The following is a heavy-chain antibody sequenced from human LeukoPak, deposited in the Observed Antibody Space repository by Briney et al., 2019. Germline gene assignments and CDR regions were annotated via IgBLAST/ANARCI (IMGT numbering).Heavy chain of an antibody. V-gene: IGHV4-59*08. CDR1: GGSISSYY. CDR2: IYYSGST. CDR3: ARRGSGWYEGAFDI. D-gene: IGHD6-19*01. Sequence: SSETLSLTCTVSGGSISSYYWSWIRQPPGEGLEWIGYIYYSGSTNYNPSLKSRVTISVDTSKNQFSLKLSSVTAADTAVYYCARRGSGWYEGAFDIWGQGTMVTVSS. J-gene: IGHJ3*02.